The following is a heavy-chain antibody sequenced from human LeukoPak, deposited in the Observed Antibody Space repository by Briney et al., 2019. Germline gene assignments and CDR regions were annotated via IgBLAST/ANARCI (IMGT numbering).Heavy chain of an antibody. Sequence: PGGSLRLSCAASGFTLSSYAMSWVRQPPGKGLEWVSVSSGSGYGTSYADSVKGRFTISRDNSKNTLYLQMDSLRAEDTAVYYCAKSLYSGPKHWYFGLWGRGTLVTVSS. J-gene: IGHJ2*01. V-gene: IGHV3-23*01. CDR3: AKSLYSGPKHWYFGL. CDR2: SSGSGYGT. CDR1: GFTLSSYA. D-gene: IGHD2-15*01.